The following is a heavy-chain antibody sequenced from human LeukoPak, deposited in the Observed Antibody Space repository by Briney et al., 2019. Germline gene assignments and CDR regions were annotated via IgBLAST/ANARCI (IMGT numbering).Heavy chain of an antibody. J-gene: IGHJ4*02. D-gene: IGHD3-9*01. CDR1: GGSISSSSYY. V-gene: IGHV4-39*07. CDR3: ARRVLRYFDWLTQFDY. Sequence: PSETLSLTCTVSGGSISSSSYYWGWIRQPPGKGLEWIGSIYYSGSTYYNPSLKSRVTVSVDTSKNQFSLKLSSVTAADTAVYYCARRVLRYFDWLTQFDYWGQGTLVTVSS. CDR2: IYYSGST.